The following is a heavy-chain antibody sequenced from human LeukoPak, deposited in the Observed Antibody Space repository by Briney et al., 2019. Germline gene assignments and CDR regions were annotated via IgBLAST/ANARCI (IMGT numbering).Heavy chain of an antibody. Sequence: GDSVKVSCKASGYTFTSYGISWVRQAPGQGLEWMGWISAYNGNTNYAQKLQGRVTMTTDTSTSTAYMELRSLRSDDTAVYYCASCSTSCYDAFDIWGQGTMVTVSS. D-gene: IGHD2-2*01. CDR2: ISAYNGNT. CDR3: ASCSTSCYDAFDI. J-gene: IGHJ3*02. V-gene: IGHV1-18*04. CDR1: GYTFTSYG.